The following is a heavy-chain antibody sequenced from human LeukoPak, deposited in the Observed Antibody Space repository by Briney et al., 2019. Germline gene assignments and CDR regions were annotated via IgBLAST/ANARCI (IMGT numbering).Heavy chain of an antibody. CDR3: ARERGDIVVVLVGSQHYYYYYMDV. D-gene: IGHD2-2*01. V-gene: IGHV1-2*02. CDR1: GCTFTGYF. J-gene: IGHJ6*03. CDR2: INPNSSGT. Sequence: ASVKVSCKSSGCTFTGYFMHWVGQAPGQGLAWMGWINPNSSGTNYAQKFQVRVTMTRDTSISTAYMELSRLRSDDTAGYYCARERGDIVVVLVGSQHYYYYYMDVWGKGTTVTVSS.